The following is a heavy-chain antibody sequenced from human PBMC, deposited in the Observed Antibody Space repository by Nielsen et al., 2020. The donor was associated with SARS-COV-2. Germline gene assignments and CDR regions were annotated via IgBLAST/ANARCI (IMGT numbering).Heavy chain of an antibody. CDR3: ARQGWYSSSWYSDY. CDR1: GFKFSDYY. CDR2: MSGSSSYK. Sequence: GGSLRLSCAGSGFKFSDYYMSWIRQAPGKGLEWVAQMSGSSSYKHYADSLRGRYTISKDSAKNLLHLQMNSLRAEDTALYHCARQGWYSSSWYSDYWGQGTLVTVSS. J-gene: IGHJ4*02. V-gene: IGHV3-11*03. D-gene: IGHD6-13*01.